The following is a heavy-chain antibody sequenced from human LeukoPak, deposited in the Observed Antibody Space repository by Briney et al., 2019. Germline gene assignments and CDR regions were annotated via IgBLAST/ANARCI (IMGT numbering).Heavy chain of an antibody. V-gene: IGHV3-30*18. CDR2: ISYDGTNK. CDR1: GFTFNSYG. CDR3: AKDRGSGSYPPYYFDY. J-gene: IGHJ4*02. D-gene: IGHD3-10*01. Sequence: GGSLRLSCAASGFTFNSYGMHWVRQAPGKGLEWVAVISYDGTNKYYAASVKGRITISRDNSKNTLYLQMNDLRAEDAAVYYCAKDRGSGSYPPYYFDYWGQGTLVTVSS.